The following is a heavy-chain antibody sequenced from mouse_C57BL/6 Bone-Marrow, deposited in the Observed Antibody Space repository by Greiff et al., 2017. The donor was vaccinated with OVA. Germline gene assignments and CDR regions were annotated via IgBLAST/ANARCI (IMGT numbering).Heavy chain of an antibody. CDR3: ARDGLPYAKDY. Sequence: EVQGVESGGGLVKPGGSLKLSCAASGFTFSSYAMSWVRQTPEKRLEWVATISDGGSYTYYPDNVKGRFTISRANAKNNLYLQMSHLKSEDTAMYYCARDGLPYAKDYWGQGTSVTVSS. CDR2: ISDGGSYT. CDR1: GFTFSSYA. J-gene: IGHJ4*01. V-gene: IGHV5-4*01.